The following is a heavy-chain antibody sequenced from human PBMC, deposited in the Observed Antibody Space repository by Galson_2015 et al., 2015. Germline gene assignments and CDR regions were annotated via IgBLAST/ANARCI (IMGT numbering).Heavy chain of an antibody. J-gene: IGHJ4*02. CDR1: GFTFSSYG. CDR2: ISYDGSNK. CDR3: ARAGRSGGSMLGHCFDY. V-gene: IGHV3-30*03. Sequence: SLRLSCAASGFTFSSYGMHWVRQAPGKGLEWVAVISYDGSNKYYADSVKGRFTISRDNSKNTLHLQMNSLRAEDTAVYYCARAGRSGGSMLGHCFDYWGQGTLVTVSS. D-gene: IGHD2-15*01.